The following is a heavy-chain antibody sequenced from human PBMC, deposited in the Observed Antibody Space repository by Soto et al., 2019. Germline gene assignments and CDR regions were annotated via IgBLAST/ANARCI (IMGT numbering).Heavy chain of an antibody. Sequence: SETLSLTCTVSGGSISSGGYYWSWIRQHPGKGLEWIGYIYYSGSTYYNPSLKSRVTISVDTSKNQFSLKLSSVTAADTAVYYCARELRKGPIYYYGMDVWGQGTTVTVSS. J-gene: IGHJ6*02. V-gene: IGHV4-31*03. CDR3: ARELRKGPIYYYGMDV. CDR2: IYYSGST. CDR1: GGSISSGGYY.